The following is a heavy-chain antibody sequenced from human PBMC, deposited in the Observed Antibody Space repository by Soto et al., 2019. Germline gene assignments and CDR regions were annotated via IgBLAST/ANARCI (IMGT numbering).Heavy chain of an antibody. V-gene: IGHV1-3*01. CDR3: ARDRKYCGSTSCYKWFDP. D-gene: IGHD2-2*02. CDR2: INAGNGNT. Sequence: GASVKVSCKASGYTFTSYAMHWVRQAPGQRLEWMGWINAGNGNTKYSQKFQGRVTITRDTSASTAYMELSSLRSEDTAVYYCARDRKYCGSTSCYKWFDPWGQGTLVTVSS. J-gene: IGHJ5*02. CDR1: GYTFTSYA.